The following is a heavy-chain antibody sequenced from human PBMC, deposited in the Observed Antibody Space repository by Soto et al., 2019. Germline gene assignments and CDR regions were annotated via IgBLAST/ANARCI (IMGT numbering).Heavy chain of an antibody. D-gene: IGHD2-2*01. CDR3: ARYCISTTCYGSYYGMDV. CDR2: ISSGGASV. CDR1: GFTFSDYY. V-gene: IGHV3-11*01. J-gene: IGHJ6*02. Sequence: QVQMVESGGGLVKPGGSLRLSCSASGFTFSDYYMSWIRQAPGKGLEWVSYISSGGASVHFADAVKGRFAISRDHGKNAVYLQMNSLRAEDTAVYFCARYCISTTCYGSYYGMDVWGQGTTVTVSS.